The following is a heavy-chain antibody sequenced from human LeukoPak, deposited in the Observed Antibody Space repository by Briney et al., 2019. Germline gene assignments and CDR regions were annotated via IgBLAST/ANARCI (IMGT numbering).Heavy chain of an antibody. CDR2: IDYRGST. CDR3: ARSRSGYSYDHASFDI. D-gene: IGHD5-18*01. V-gene: IGHV4-59*01. CDR1: GGSISNYY. Sequence: SETLSLTCTVSGGSISNYYWSWIRHPPGKGLEWIAYIDYRGSTTYNPSLKSRVTISVDTSRNQFSLKLSSVTAADTAVYYCARSRSGYSYDHASFDIWGQGTMVTVSS. J-gene: IGHJ3*02.